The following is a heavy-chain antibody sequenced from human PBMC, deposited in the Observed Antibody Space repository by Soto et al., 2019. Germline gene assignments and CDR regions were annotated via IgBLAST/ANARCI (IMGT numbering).Heavy chain of an antibody. CDR1: GYTFTSYG. CDR2: ISAYNGNT. J-gene: IGHJ4*02. V-gene: IGHV1-18*04. Sequence: ASVKVSCKASGYTFTSYGISWVRQAPGQGLEWMGWISAYNGNTNCAQKLQGRVTMTTDTSTSTAYMELRSLRSDDTAVYYCARDPPGLYYYDSSGYSDYWGQGTLGTVSS. D-gene: IGHD3-22*01. CDR3: ARDPPGLYYYDSSGYSDY.